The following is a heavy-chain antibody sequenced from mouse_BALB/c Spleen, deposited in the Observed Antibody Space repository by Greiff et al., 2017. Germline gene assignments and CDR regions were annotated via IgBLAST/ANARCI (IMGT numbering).Heavy chain of an antibody. Sequence: EVHLVESGGGLVKPGGSLKLSCAASGFTFSSYAMSWVRQTPEKRLEWVASISSGGSTYYPDSVKGRFTISRDNARNILYLQMSSLRSEDTAMYYCARDGNYVRAWFAYWGQGTLVTVSA. J-gene: IGHJ3*01. CDR2: ISSGGST. D-gene: IGHD2-1*01. V-gene: IGHV5-6-5*01. CDR3: ARDGNYVRAWFAY. CDR1: GFTFSSYA.